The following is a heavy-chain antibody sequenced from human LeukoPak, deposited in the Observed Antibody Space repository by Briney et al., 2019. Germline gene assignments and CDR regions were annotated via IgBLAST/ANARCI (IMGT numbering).Heavy chain of an antibody. D-gene: IGHD3-16*01. Sequence: SETLSLTCTVSGGSISSSSYYWGWIRQPPGKGLEWIGSTYYSGSTYYNPSLKSRVTISVDTSKNQFSLKLSSVTAADTAVYYCASPLKGGYYYMDVWGKGTTVTVSS. CDR2: TYYSGST. CDR1: GGSISSSSYY. J-gene: IGHJ6*03. V-gene: IGHV4-39*01. CDR3: ASPLKGGYYYMDV.